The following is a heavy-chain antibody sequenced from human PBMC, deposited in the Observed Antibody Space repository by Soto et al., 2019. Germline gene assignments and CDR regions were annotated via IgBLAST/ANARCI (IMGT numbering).Heavy chain of an antibody. V-gene: IGHV3-33*01. Sequence: QVQLVESGGGVVQPGRSLRLSCAASGFTFSSYGMHWVRQAPGKGLEWVAVIWYDGSNKYYADSVKGRFTISRDNSKNTRYLKMNSRRAEDTAVYYCARGSDVVVVAASYLDYWGQGTLVTVSS. CDR3: ARGSDVVVVAASYLDY. J-gene: IGHJ4*02. CDR1: GFTFSSYG. CDR2: IWYDGSNK. D-gene: IGHD2-15*01.